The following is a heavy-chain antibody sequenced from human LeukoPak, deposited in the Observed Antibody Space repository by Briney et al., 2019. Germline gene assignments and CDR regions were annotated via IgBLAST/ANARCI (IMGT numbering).Heavy chain of an antibody. CDR2: ISNDGIKK. D-gene: IGHD5-24*01. CDR3: ARDFMATITDY. Sequence: PGRSLRLSCVGSGFSFSTYGMHWVRRAPGKGLEWVAVISNDGIKKYYVDSVKGRFTISRDNSKHTLYLQMNSLRAEDTAVYYCARDFMATITDYWGQGTLVTVSS. CDR1: GFSFSTYG. V-gene: IGHV3-30*03. J-gene: IGHJ4*02.